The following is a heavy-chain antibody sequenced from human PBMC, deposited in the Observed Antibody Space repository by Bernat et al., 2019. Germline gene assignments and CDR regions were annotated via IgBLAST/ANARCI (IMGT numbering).Heavy chain of an antibody. CDR3: ARDGGEGFGALNYYYYYYGMDV. CDR1: GYTFTSYG. J-gene: IGHJ6*02. D-gene: IGHD3-10*01. V-gene: IGHV1-18*01. CDR2: ISAYNGNT. Sequence: QVQLVQSGAEVKKPGASVKVSCKASGYTFTSYGISWVRQAPGQGLEWMGWISAYNGNTNYAQKLQGRVTMTTDTSTSTAYMELRSLRSDDTAVYYCARDGGEGFGALNYYYYYYGMDVWGQGTTVTVSS.